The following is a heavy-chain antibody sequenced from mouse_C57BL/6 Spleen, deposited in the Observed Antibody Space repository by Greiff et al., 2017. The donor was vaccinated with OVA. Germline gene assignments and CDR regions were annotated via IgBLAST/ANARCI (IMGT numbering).Heavy chain of an antibody. D-gene: IGHD1-1*01. CDR1: SYSFTGYY. CDR2: INPSTGGT. Sequence: EVQVQQSGPELVKPGASVKISCKASSYSFTGYYMNWVKQSPEKSLEWIGEINPSTGGTTYNQKFKAKATLTVDKSSSTAYMQLKSLTSEDSAVYYCARNWVITTVVAPDAMDYWGQGTSVTVSS. J-gene: IGHJ4*01. V-gene: IGHV1-42*01. CDR3: ARNWVITTVVAPDAMDY.